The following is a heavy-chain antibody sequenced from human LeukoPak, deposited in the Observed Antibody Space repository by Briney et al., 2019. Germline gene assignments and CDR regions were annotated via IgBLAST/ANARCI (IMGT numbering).Heavy chain of an antibody. J-gene: IGHJ4*02. Sequence: GGSLRLSCTASGFSFNTYWMHWVRQAPGKGLVGVSRISSDGSTTTYADPVKGRFTISRDNAKRTLYLQMDSLRAEDTAVYYCARILMCAGDCLTFDYWGRGTLVTVSS. D-gene: IGHD2-21*02. CDR2: ISSDGSTT. V-gene: IGHV3-74*03. CDR1: GFSFNTYW. CDR3: ARILMCAGDCLTFDY.